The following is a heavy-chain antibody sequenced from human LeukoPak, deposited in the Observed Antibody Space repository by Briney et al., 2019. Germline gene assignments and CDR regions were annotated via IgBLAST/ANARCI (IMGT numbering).Heavy chain of an antibody. V-gene: IGHV3-23*01. J-gene: IGHJ4*02. CDR3: AKVSGYCTSTSCYFDF. D-gene: IGHD2-2*01. Sequence: GGSLRLSSAASRFSFSAYLMGWVRRAPGKGLEWVSTISDSGDSTYYADSVKGRFTISRDNSKNTLYLQMNSLRAEDTAVYYCAKVSGYCTSTSCYFDFWGQGTLVTVSS. CDR2: ISDSGDST. CDR1: RFSFSAYL.